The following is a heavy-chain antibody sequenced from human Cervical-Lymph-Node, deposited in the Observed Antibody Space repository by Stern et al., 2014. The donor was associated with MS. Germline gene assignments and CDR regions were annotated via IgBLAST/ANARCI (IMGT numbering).Heavy chain of an antibody. CDR3: ARVLLGSENAFDI. D-gene: IGHD2-15*01. J-gene: IGHJ3*02. CDR2: ISAYNVNS. Sequence: VQLVQSGAEVKKPGASVKVSCKASGYTFTSYGISWVRQAPGQGLEWQGWISAYNVNSHYAQKLQVRVTMTTDTSTSTAYRELRSLSSDDTAVYYCARVLLGSENAFDIWGQGTMVTVSS. CDR1: GYTFTSYG. V-gene: IGHV1-18*01.